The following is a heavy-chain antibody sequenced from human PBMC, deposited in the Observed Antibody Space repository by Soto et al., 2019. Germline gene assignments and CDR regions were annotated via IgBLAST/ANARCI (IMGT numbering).Heavy chain of an antibody. V-gene: IGHV1-2*04. CDR2: INPNSGGT. CDR1: GYTFTGYY. Sequence: ASVKVSCKASGYTFTGYYMHWVRQAPGQGLEWMGWINPNSGGTNYAQKFQGWVTMTRDTSISTAYMELSRLRSDDTAVYYCARDVEMATIYSISARYYGMDVWGQGTTVTVSS. J-gene: IGHJ6*02. CDR3: ARDVEMATIYSISARYYGMDV. D-gene: IGHD5-12*01.